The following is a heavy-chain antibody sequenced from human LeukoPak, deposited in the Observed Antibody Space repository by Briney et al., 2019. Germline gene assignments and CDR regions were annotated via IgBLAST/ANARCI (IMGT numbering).Heavy chain of an antibody. Sequence: NSGGSLRLSCAASGFTFSNAWMSWVRQAPGKGLEWVGLIKSKTDGGTTDYAAPVKGRFTFSRDDSKSTLYLQMNSLKTEDTAVYYCTILGYCTNGVCPTHYFWGQGTLVTVSS. CDR2: IKSKTDGGTT. D-gene: IGHD2-8*01. CDR1: GFTFSNAW. J-gene: IGHJ4*02. CDR3: TILGYCTNGVCPTHYF. V-gene: IGHV3-15*01.